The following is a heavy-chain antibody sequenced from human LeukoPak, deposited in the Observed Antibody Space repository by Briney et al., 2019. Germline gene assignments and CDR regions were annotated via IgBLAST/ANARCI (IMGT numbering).Heavy chain of an antibody. CDR1: GFTFRAYA. CDR3: ARDPLVGRPDYFDY. J-gene: IGHJ4*02. V-gene: IGHV3-30-3*01. CDR2: ISHDGTVQ. D-gene: IGHD1-26*01. Sequence: GGSLRLSCAASGFTFRAYAMHWVRQAPGKGLEWVAVISHDGTVQYYSDSVKGRFTISRHTSENTLYLQMNSLRTEDSAVYYCARDPLVGRPDYFDYWGQGTLVTVSS.